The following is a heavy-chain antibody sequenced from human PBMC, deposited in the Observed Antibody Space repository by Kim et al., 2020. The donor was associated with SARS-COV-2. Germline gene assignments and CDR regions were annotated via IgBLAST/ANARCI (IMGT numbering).Heavy chain of an antibody. CDR3: ARARVGIFGVVTHFDY. V-gene: IGHV4-59*01. J-gene: IGHJ4*02. Sequence: SPQDRVTISVDTSKNQFSLKLSSVTAADTAVYYCARARVGIFGVVTHFDYWGQGTLVTVSS. D-gene: IGHD3-3*01.